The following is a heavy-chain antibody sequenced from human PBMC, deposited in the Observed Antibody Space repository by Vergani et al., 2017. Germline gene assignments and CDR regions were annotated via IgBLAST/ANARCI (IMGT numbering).Heavy chain of an antibody. D-gene: IGHD3-3*01. CDR3: AKGRNSLRFLEWLWGYFDY. CDR2: IKSKTDGGTT. Sequence: EVQLVESGGGLVKPGGSLRLSCAASGFTFSNAWMSWVRQAPGKGLEWVGRIKSKTDGGTTDYAAPVKGRFTISRDNSKNTLYLQMNSLRAEDTAVYYCAKGRNSLRFLEWLWGYFDYWGQGTLVTVSS. V-gene: IGHV3-15*01. J-gene: IGHJ4*02. CDR1: GFTFSNAW.